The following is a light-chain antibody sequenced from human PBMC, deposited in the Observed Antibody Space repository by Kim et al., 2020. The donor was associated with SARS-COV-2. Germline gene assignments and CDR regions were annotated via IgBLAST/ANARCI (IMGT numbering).Light chain of an antibody. V-gene: IGKV1-5*03. CDR2: KAS. CDR3: QQNNSYTT. CDR1: QSISDW. Sequence: DIQMTQSPSTLSASVGDRVTITCRASQSISDWLAWYQQKPGKAPKLLIYKASSLESEVPSRFSGSGFGTEFTLTISSLQPDDFATYYCQQNNSYTTFGQGTKLEIK. J-gene: IGKJ1*01.